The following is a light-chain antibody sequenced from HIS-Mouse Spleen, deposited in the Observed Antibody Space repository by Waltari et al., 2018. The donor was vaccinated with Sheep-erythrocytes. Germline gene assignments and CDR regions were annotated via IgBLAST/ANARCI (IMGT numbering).Light chain of an antibody. CDR3: CSYAGSSTPWV. V-gene: IGLV2-23*01. Sequence: QSALTQPASVSGSPGQSITISCPGTSSYVGSYNLLSWYHQHPGKAPKLMIYEGSKRPSGVSNRFSGSKSGNTASLTISGLQAEDEADYYCCSYAGSSTPWVFGGGTKLTVL. CDR2: EGS. CDR1: SSYVGSYNL. J-gene: IGLJ3*02.